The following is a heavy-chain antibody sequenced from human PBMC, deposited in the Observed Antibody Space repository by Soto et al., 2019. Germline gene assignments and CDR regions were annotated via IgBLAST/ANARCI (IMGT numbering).Heavy chain of an antibody. CDR2: FGST. V-gene: IGHV4-59*11. D-gene: IGHD3-10*01. CDR3: ARVSTSASGSYYTLDY. CDR1: GDSISSHY. J-gene: IGHJ4*02. Sequence: QVQLQESGPGLVKPSETLSLTCTVSGDSISSHYWSWIRQPPGKGLEWIGFGSTKYNPSLKSRIRISVDTSKNQFSLNLTSATAADTAVYYCARVSTSASGSYYTLDYWGQGTLVTVSS.